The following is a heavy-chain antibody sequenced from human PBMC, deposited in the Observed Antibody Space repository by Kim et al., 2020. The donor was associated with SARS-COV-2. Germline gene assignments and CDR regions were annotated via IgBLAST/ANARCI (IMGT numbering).Heavy chain of an antibody. CDR2: IYYSGST. V-gene: IGHV4-31*03. Sequence: SETLSLTCTVSGGSISSGGYYWSWIRQHPGKGLEWIGYIYYSGSTYYNPSLKSRVTISVDTSKNQFSLKLSSVTAADTAVYYCARVGGYVWGSYRYGSGDYFDYWGQGTLVTVSS. CDR3: ARVGGYVWGSYRYGSGDYFDY. D-gene: IGHD3-16*02. CDR1: GGSISSGGYY. J-gene: IGHJ4*02.